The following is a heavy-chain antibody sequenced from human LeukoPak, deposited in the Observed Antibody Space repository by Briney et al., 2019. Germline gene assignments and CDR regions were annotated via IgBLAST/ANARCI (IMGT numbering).Heavy chain of an antibody. J-gene: IGHJ6*02. CDR1: GFPFSNYA. V-gene: IGHV3-33*01. CDR2: IWYDGSDK. CDR3: ARGPPGDFWTYDYYYYGMNV. D-gene: IGHD3/OR15-3a*01. Sequence: GTSLRLSCAASGFPFSNYAMHWVRQDPGKGLEWVAVIWYDGSDKYYGESLKGRFTISRDNSKNTLYLQMNSLRAEDSAVYYCARGPPGDFWTYDYYYYGMNVWGQVTTVTVSS.